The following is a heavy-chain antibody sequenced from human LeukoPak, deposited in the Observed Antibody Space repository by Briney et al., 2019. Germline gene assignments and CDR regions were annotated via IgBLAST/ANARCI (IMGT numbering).Heavy chain of an antibody. CDR3: ARDPKTSKYYYDSSGYYDDY. Sequence: ASVKVSCKASGYTFTSYGISWVRQAPGQGLGWMGWISAYNGNTNYAQKLQGRVTMTTDTSTSTAYMELRSLRSDDTAVYYCARDPKTSKYYYDSSGYYDDYWGQGTLVTVSS. J-gene: IGHJ4*02. CDR1: GYTFTSYG. D-gene: IGHD3-22*01. CDR2: ISAYNGNT. V-gene: IGHV1-18*01.